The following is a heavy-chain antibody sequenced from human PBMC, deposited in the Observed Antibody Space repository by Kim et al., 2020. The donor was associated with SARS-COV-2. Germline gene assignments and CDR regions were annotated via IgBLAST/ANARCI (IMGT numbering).Heavy chain of an antibody. CDR2: INTKTGHP. D-gene: IGHD3-10*01. J-gene: IGHJ6*02. Sequence: ASVKVSCKASGYTFSDYGLNWVRQAPGRGLEWMGWINTKTGHPMYAQGFTGRFVFSLDTSVGTAYLDISSLEAEDTAMYYCARGGGGTIYGMDVWGQGTT. V-gene: IGHV7-4-1*02. CDR1: GYTFSDYG. CDR3: ARGGGGTIYGMDV.